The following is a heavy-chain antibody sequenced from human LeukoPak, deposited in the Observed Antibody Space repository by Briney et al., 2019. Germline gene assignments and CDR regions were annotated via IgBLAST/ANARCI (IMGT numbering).Heavy chain of an antibody. CDR3: ATPGVVIPNDAFDI. CDR2: ISSNGSTI. V-gene: IGHV3-11*04. Sequence: GGSLRLSCAASGFTFSDYYMSWIRQAPGKGLEWVSYISSNGSTIYYADSVKGRFTISRDNAKNSLYLQMNSLRAEDTAVYYCATPGVVIPNDAFDIWGQGTMVTVSS. CDR1: GFTFSDYY. D-gene: IGHD3-22*01. J-gene: IGHJ3*02.